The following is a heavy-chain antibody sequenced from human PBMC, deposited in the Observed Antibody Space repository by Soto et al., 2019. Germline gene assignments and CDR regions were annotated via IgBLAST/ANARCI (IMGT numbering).Heavy chain of an antibody. CDR3: ARGTGLALGYFAY. CDR1: GGSISSSSYY. V-gene: IGHV4-39*01. J-gene: IGHJ4*02. Sequence: SETLSLTCTVSGGSISSSSYYWGWIRQPPGKGLEWIGSIYYSGSTYYNPSLKSRVTISVDTSKNQFSLKLSSVTAADTAVYYCARGTGLALGYFAYWGQGTLVTSPQ. CDR2: IYYSGST. D-gene: IGHD1-1*01.